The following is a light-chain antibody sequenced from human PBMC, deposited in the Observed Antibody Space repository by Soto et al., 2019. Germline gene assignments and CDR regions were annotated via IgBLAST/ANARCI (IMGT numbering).Light chain of an antibody. CDR2: AAS. V-gene: IGKV1-9*01. J-gene: IGKJ1*01. CDR3: QQLNSYST. Sequence: IQLTQSPSSLSASVGDSVTITCRASQGISSFLAWYQQKPGKAPKLLIYAASTLQSGVPSRFSGSGSGTDFTLTISSLQPEDFATYFCQQLNSYSTFGQGTNVDVK. CDR1: QGISSF.